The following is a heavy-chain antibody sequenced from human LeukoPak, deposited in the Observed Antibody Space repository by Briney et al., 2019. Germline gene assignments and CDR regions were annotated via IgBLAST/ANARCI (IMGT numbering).Heavy chain of an antibody. CDR1: GFTFSDYY. CDR3: ARARDGYNSGGYYMDV. J-gene: IGHJ6*03. D-gene: IGHD5-24*01. V-gene: IGHV3-11*04. CDR2: ISSRAFII. Sequence: KAGGSLRLSCAASGFTFSDYYMTWVRQTPGKGLEGVSYISSRAFIIKYADSVKGRFTISRDNAKDLMFLQMDSLRADDTAVYYCARARDGYNSGGYYMDVWGKGTTVTVSS.